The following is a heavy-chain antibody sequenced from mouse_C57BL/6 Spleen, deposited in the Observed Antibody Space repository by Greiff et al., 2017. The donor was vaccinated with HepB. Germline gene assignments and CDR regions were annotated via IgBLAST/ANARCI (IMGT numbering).Heavy chain of an antibody. V-gene: IGHV1-69*01. CDR1: GYTFTSYW. Sequence: QVQLQQPGAELVMPGASVKLSCKASGYTFTSYWMHWVKQRPGQGLEWIGEIDPSDSYTNYNQKFKGKSTWTVDKSSSTAYMQLSSLTSEDSAVYYCARVTYGSTWFAYWGQGTLVTVSA. J-gene: IGHJ3*01. D-gene: IGHD1-1*01. CDR2: IDPSDSYT. CDR3: ARVTYGSTWFAY.